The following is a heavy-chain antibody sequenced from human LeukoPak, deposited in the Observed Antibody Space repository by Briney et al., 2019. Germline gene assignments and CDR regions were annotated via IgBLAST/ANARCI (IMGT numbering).Heavy chain of an antibody. CDR1: GGSFISYA. J-gene: IGHJ4*02. D-gene: IGHD5-18*01. CDR3: ARDRRGYSYGSDY. V-gene: IGHV1-69*04. Sequence: SVTVSCKASGGSFISYAISWVRQAPGQGLEWMGRIIPIFGIANYAQKFQGRVTITADKSTSTAYMELSSLRSEDTAVYYCARDRRGYSYGSDYWGQGTLVTVSS. CDR2: IIPIFGIA.